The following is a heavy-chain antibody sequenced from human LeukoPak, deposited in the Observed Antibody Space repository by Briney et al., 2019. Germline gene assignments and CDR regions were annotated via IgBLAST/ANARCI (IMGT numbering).Heavy chain of an antibody. Sequence: SETLSLTCTVSHGSISSYSWSWIRQTPEKGLEWIGYMYNSGSTNYNPSLKSRVTISVDTAKNQFSLKLRSVTAADTAVYYCARAGWGYYDSSFTRAEYFQHWGQGTLVTVSS. CDR3: ARAGWGYYDSSFTRAEYFQH. D-gene: IGHD3-22*01. CDR2: MYNSGST. CDR1: HGSISSYS. J-gene: IGHJ1*01. V-gene: IGHV4-59*01.